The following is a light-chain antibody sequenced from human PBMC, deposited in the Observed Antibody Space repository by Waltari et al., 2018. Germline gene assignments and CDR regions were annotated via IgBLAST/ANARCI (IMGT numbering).Light chain of an antibody. CDR3: QHYGRSPRT. Sequence: DIVLTQSPGTLSLSPGEGATLSCKTSQSVSTYLAWYQQKPGQAPRLLISGASRRATVVPARFSGGVSGTDFTLTISRLEPDDFAVYYCQHYGRSPRTFGQGTKVEIK. CDR2: GAS. J-gene: IGKJ1*01. V-gene: IGKV3-20*01. CDR1: QSVSTY.